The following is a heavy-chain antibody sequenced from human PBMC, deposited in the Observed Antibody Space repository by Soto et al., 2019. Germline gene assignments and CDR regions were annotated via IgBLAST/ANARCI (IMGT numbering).Heavy chain of an antibody. D-gene: IGHD2-2*01. CDR3: ARQSIVVVPAAIGGMDV. CDR1: GYSFTSYW. V-gene: IGHV5-51*01. Sequence: GESLKISCKGSGYSFTSYWIGWVRQMPGKGLEWMGIIYPGDPDTRYSPSFQGQVTISADKSISTAYLQWSSLKASDTAMYYCARQSIVVVPAAIGGMDVWGQGTTVTVSS. CDR2: IYPGDPDT. J-gene: IGHJ6*02.